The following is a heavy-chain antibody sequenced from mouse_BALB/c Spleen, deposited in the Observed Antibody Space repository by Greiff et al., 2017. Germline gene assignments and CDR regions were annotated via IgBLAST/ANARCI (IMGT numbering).Heavy chain of an antibody. D-gene: IGHD1-1*01. Sequence: EVKVEESGGGLVQPGGSMKLSCVASGFTFSNYWMNWVRQSPEKGLEWVAEIRLKSNNYATHYAESVKGRFTISRDDSKSSVYLQMNNLRAEDTGSYYCTRRGGVATDSFEHWGQGTTLPVSS. CDR3: TRRGGVATDSFEH. CDR1: GFTFSNYW. J-gene: IGHJ2*01. CDR2: IRLKSNNYAT. V-gene: IGHV6-6*02.